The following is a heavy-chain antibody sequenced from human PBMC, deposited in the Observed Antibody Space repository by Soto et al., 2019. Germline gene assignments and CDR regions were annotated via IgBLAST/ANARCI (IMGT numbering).Heavy chain of an antibody. J-gene: IGHJ6*02. D-gene: IGHD3-16*01. CDR3: ARDSTYDADYYYGMDV. CDR2: IYYSGST. Sequence: SETLSLTCTVSGGSISSGDYYWSWIRQPPGKGLEWIGYIYYSGSTYYNPSLKSRVTISVDTSKNQFSLKLSSVTAADTAVYYCARDSTYDADYYYGMDVWGQGTTVTV. V-gene: IGHV4-30-4*01. CDR1: GGSISSGDYY.